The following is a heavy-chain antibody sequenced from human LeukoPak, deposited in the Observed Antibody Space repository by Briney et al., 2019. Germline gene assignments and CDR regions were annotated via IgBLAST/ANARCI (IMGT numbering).Heavy chain of an antibody. CDR1: GFTFSSYA. V-gene: IGHV3-23*01. D-gene: IGHD2-8*01. CDR3: AKDTSVARYCTNDICSTFDY. J-gene: IGHJ4*01. CDR2: ISGSGGDT. Sequence: GGSLRLSCGASGFTFSSYAMSWVRQAPGKGLQWVSAISGSGGDTYDADSVKGRFTISRENSKNTLYLQMNSLRAADTAVSYCAKDTSVARYCTNDICSTFDYWGHGTLVTASS.